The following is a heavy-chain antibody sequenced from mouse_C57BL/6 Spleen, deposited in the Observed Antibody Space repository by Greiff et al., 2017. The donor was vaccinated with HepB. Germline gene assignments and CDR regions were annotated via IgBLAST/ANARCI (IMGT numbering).Heavy chain of an antibody. CDR1: GFTFSDYY. V-gene: IGHV5-16*01. CDR2: INYDGSST. CDR3: ARGTYGSIPYWYFDV. Sequence: EVHLVESEGGLVQPGSSMKLSCTASGFTFSDYYMAWVRQVPEKGLEWVANINYDGSSTYYLDSLKSRFIISRDNAKNILYLQMSSLKSEDTATYYCARGTYGSIPYWYFDVWGTGTTVTVSS. D-gene: IGHD1-1*01. J-gene: IGHJ1*03.